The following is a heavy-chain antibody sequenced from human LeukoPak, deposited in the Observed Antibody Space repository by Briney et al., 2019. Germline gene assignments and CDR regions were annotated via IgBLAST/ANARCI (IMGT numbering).Heavy chain of an antibody. Sequence: GGSLRLSCAASGFTFSSYGMHWVRQAPGKGLEWVANIKQDGSEKYYVDSVKGRFTISRDNAKNSLYLQMNSLRAEDTAVYYCARPIVATNLDYWGQGTLVTVSS. CDR3: ARPIVATNLDY. CDR2: IKQDGSEK. D-gene: IGHD5-12*01. CDR1: GFTFSSYG. J-gene: IGHJ4*02. V-gene: IGHV3-7*03.